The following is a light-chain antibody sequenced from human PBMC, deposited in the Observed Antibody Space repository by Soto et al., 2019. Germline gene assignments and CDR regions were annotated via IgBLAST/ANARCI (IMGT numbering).Light chain of an antibody. Sequence: DFVMTQSPDSLAVSLGERATINCKSSRNVLYSSNNKNYLAWYQQKPGQPPKLLIYWASTRESGVPDRFSGSGSGTDFTLSISSMQTADVAVYYCQQYFRTPLTFGPGTKVDS. CDR3: QQYFRTPLT. J-gene: IGKJ3*01. V-gene: IGKV4-1*01. CDR1: RNVLYSSNNKNY. CDR2: WAS.